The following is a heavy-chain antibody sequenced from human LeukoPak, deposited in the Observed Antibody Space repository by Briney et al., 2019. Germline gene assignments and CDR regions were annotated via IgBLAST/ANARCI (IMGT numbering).Heavy chain of an antibody. CDR3: AKAGGGGGYHIPLDGDAFDI. Sequence: GGSLRLSCAASGFTFSNYGMHWVRQAPGKGLEWVAFIRYDGSNKYSADSVKGRFTISRDNSKNTLYLQMNSLRAEDTAVYYCAKAGGGGGYHIPLDGDAFDIWGQGTMVTVSS. CDR2: IRYDGSNK. J-gene: IGHJ3*02. CDR1: GFTFSNYG. V-gene: IGHV3-30*02. D-gene: IGHD3-3*01.